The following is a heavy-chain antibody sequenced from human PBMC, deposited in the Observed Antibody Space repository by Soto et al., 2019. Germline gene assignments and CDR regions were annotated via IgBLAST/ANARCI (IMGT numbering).Heavy chain of an antibody. CDR3: SYGANQHFDN. CDR2: ISGSGGST. J-gene: IGHJ4*02. D-gene: IGHD4-17*01. Sequence: PGGSLRLSCAASGFTFSSYAMNWVRQAPGKGLEWVSVISGSGGSTYYADSVKGRFTISRDNSKNTLFLHMNSLKMEDTAVYYCSYGANQHFDNWGQGALVTVSS. V-gene: IGHV3-23*01. CDR1: GFTFSSYA.